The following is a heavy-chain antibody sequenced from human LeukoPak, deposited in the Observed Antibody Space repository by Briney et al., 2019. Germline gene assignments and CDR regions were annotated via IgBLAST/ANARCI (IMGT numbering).Heavy chain of an antibody. CDR3: ARGVRGVIMRGFDY. Sequence: SQTLSLTCVISGDSVSSNSAAWNWIRQSPSRGLEWLGRTYYRSKWYYHYAVSMKSRITVNPDTSKNQFSLQLSSVTAADTAVYYCARGVRGVIMRGFDYWGQEPWSPSPQ. D-gene: IGHD3-10*01. CDR2: TYYRSKWYY. CDR1: GDSVSSNSAA. J-gene: IGHJ4*01. V-gene: IGHV6-1*01.